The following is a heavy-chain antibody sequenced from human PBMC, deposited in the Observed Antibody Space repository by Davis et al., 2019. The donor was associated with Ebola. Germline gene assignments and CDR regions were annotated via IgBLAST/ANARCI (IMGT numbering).Heavy chain of an antibody. V-gene: IGHV3-48*04. CDR3: ARALGVVISDAFDI. Sequence: GESLKISCAASGFTFSSYSMNWVRQAPGKGLEWVSYISSSSSTIYYADSVKGRFTISRDNAKNSLYLQMNSLRAEDTAVYYCARALGVVISDAFDIWGQGTMVTVSS. CDR2: ISSSSSTI. CDR1: GFTFSSYS. D-gene: IGHD3-3*01. J-gene: IGHJ3*02.